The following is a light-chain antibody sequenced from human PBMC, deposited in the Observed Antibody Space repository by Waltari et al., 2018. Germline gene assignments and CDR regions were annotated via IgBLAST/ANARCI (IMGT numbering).Light chain of an antibody. Sequence: AIQMAQSPSSLSAYVGYSVTISCRTSQGIGNDLGWYQQKPGKAPKPLIYAASSLQSGVSSRFSGSGSGTEFTLTISSLQPEDFATYYCLQDYDYPFTFGPGTKVEI. CDR2: AAS. V-gene: IGKV1-6*01. CDR3: LQDYDYPFT. J-gene: IGKJ3*01. CDR1: QGIGND.